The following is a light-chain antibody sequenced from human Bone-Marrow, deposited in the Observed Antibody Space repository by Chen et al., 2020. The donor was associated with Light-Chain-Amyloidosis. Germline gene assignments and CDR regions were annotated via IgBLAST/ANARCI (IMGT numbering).Light chain of an antibody. Sequence: SYVLTQPSSVSVAPGQTATIACGGNNIGSTSVHWYQQTPGQAPLLVVYDDCDRPSGIPERVSGANAGNTATLTISGVEAGDEAVYYCQVWDRSSERPVFGGGTKLTVL. V-gene: IGLV3-21*02. J-gene: IGLJ3*02. CDR1: NIGSTS. CDR2: DDC. CDR3: QVWDRSSERPV.